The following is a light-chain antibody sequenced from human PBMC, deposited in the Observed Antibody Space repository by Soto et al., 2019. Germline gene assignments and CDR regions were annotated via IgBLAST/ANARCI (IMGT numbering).Light chain of an antibody. CDR3: CSYAGSSTFEGV. V-gene: IGLV2-23*02. Sequence: QSVLTQPASVSGSPGQSITISCTGTSSDVGSYNLVSWYQQHPGKAPKLMIYEVSKRPSGVSNRFSGSKSGNTASLTISGLQAEDEADYYCCSYAGSSTFEGVFGGGTKLTVL. J-gene: IGLJ3*02. CDR1: SSDVGSYNL. CDR2: EVS.